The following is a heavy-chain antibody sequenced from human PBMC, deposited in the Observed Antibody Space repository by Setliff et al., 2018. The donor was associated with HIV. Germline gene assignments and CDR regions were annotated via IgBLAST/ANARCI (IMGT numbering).Heavy chain of an antibody. CDR1: TESPTRYD. Sequence: ETLSLTCAVYTESPTRYDWAWIRQSPEKGLEWIGEIDDSGSIIYNPSLQSRVTMSVDTSKNQFSLKVRSLTAADTGLYYCARVKSIKTTLVRLWPRFDLWGQGTQVTVSS. J-gene: IGHJ5*02. CDR3: ARVKSIKTTLVRLWPRFDL. V-gene: IGHV4-34*01. D-gene: IGHD3-10*01. CDR2: IDDSGSI.